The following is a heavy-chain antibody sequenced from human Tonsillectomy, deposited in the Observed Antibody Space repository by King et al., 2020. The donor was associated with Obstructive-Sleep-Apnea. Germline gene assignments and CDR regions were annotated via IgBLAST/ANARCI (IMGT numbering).Heavy chain of an antibody. CDR2: IYSGGST. D-gene: IGHD2-2*01. V-gene: IGHV3-66*04. CDR3: AGHTGYCSSTSCYGHDAFDI. Sequence: VQLVESGGGLVQPGGSLRLSCAASGFTVSRNYMSWVRQAPGKGLEWVSIIYSGGSTYYAYSVKGRFTISRDNSKNTVYLEMNSLRADDTALYYCAGHTGYCSSTSCYGHDAFDIWGQGTMVTVSS. CDR1: GFTVSRNY. J-gene: IGHJ3*02.